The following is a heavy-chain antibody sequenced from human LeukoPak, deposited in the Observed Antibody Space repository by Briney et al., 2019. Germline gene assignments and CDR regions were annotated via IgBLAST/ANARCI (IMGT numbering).Heavy chain of an antibody. J-gene: IGHJ5*02. D-gene: IGHD3-22*01. V-gene: IGHV3-7*01. CDR3: ARDERWCYYDRSCYYFS. CDR2: IKKGRSEK. CDR1: GFTFSSYW. Sequence: GGSQTLFCAPSGFTFSSYWMSWVRQARGKGLEWVANIKKGRSEKYYVDSVKGRFTISRDNGKNSLYLKMNSLRAEDTAVYYCARDERWCYYDRSCYYFSWGQGNLVTVSS.